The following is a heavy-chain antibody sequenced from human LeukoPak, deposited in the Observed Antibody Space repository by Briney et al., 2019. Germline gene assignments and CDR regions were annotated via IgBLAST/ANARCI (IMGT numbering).Heavy chain of an antibody. CDR1: GFTVSSNY. CDR2: IYSGGST. Sequence: GGSLRLSCAASGFTVSSNYMSWVRQAPGKGLEWVSVIYSGGSTYYADSVKGRFTISRDNSKNTLYLQMNNLRAEDTAVYYCARDRYYYDSSGYYYMPYYYYGMDVWGQGTTVTVSS. V-gene: IGHV3-66*01. J-gene: IGHJ6*02. CDR3: ARDRYYYDSSGYYYMPYYYYGMDV. D-gene: IGHD3-22*01.